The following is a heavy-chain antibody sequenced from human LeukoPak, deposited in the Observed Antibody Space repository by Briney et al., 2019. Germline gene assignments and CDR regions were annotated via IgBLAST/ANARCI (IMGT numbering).Heavy chain of an antibody. CDR3: ARHYYGSGSMAADV. J-gene: IGHJ6*02. D-gene: IGHD3-10*01. Sequence: PGESLKISCKASGYTFTTYWVAWVRQMPGKGLEWMRIIYPGDSRTRYSPSLQGQVTISVDKSISTAYLQWSSLKASDTAIYYCARHYYGSGSMAADVWGQGTTVTVSS. V-gene: IGHV5-51*01. CDR1: GYTFTTYW. CDR2: IYPGDSRT.